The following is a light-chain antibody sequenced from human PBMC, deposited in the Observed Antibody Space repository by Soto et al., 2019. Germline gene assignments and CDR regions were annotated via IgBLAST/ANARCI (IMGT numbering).Light chain of an antibody. V-gene: IGKV1-6*01. CDR3: LQDNSYPLT. J-gene: IGKJ1*01. Sequence: AVQMTQSPSSLSASVGDRVTINCRASQGIRNDLCWYQQKSGKAPKVLIYAASTFKSGVPSRFSGCGSGTDFTLTISSLQPEDFATYSGLQDNSYPLTFGQGTKVEIK. CDR2: AAS. CDR1: QGIRND.